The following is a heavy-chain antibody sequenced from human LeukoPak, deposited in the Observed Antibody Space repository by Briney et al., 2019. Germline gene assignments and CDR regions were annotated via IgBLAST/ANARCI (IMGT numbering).Heavy chain of an antibody. Sequence: ASVKVSCKASGYTSTSYYMHWVRQAPGQGLEWMGIINPSGGSTSYAQKFQGRVTMTRDTSTSTVYMELSSLRSEDTAVYYCASPGYCSSTSCYGGAFDIWGQGTMVTVSS. J-gene: IGHJ3*02. CDR2: INPSGGST. CDR3: ASPGYCSSTSCYGGAFDI. D-gene: IGHD2-2*01. V-gene: IGHV1-46*01. CDR1: GYTSTSYY.